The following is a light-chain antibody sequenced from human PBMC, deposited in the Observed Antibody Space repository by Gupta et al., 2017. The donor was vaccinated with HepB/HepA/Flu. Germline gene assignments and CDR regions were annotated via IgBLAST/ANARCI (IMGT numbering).Light chain of an antibody. CDR3: CSYAGTDTPMV. J-gene: IGLJ2*01. Sequence: SALTQPRSVSGSPGQSVTISCTGTSSDIGRYNYVSWYQQHPGKAPKLMISDVSKRPSGVPDRFSGSKSGSTASLTISGLQAEDEADYYCCSYAGTDTPMVFGGGTRLTVL. CDR1: SSDIGRYNY. V-gene: IGLV2-11*01. CDR2: DVS.